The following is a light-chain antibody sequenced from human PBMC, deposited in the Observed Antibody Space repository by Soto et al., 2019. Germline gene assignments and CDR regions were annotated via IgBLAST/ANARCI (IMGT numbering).Light chain of an antibody. Sequence: EVVITQSPATLSMSPGESATLSCRASQSVSSNLAWYQQKPGQAPRLLFYGASTRATGIPARFSGSGSGTEFTLTISSLQSEDFAVYYCQQYNNWPRTFGQGTKVDIK. J-gene: IGKJ1*01. CDR1: QSVSSN. V-gene: IGKV3D-15*01. CDR3: QQYNNWPRT. CDR2: GAS.